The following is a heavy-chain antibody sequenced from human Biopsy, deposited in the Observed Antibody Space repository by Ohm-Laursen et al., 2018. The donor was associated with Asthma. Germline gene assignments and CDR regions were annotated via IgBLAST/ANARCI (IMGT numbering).Heavy chain of an antibody. CDR3: ASGPEWYGLDV. D-gene: IGHD3-3*01. J-gene: IGHJ6*02. CDR2: SNQGGSP. Sequence: SETLSLTCGVYRGSLRVYVWSWIRQPPGKGLEWIGESNQGGSPTLNPSLKSRVTVSRDTSKNQLSLKLRSVTAADTAVYYCASGPEWYGLDVWGQGTTVTVSS. V-gene: IGHV4-34*01. CDR1: RGSLRVYV.